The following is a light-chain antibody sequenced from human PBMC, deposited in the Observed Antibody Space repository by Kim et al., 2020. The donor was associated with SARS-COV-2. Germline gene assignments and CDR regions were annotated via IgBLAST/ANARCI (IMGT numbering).Light chain of an antibody. V-gene: IGLV3-21*04. J-gene: IGLJ3*02. CDR2: YDS. CDR3: QVWDSSSDHRV. CDR1: NIGSKS. Sequence: SYELTQPPSVSVAPGKTARIICGGNNIGSKSVHWYQQKPGQAPVLVIYYDSDRPSGIPERFSGSNSGNTATLTISRVEAGDEAEYYCQVWDSSSDHRVFG.